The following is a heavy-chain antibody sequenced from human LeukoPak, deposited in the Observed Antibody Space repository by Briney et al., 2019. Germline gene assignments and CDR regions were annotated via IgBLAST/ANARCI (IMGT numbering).Heavy chain of an antibody. CDR2: IYYSGST. V-gene: IGHV4-59*01. J-gene: IGHJ5*02. D-gene: IGHD3-9*01. CDR1: GGSISSYY. CDR3: ARARGGNDILTGYYRVSWFDP. Sequence: PSETLSLTCTVSGGSISSYYWSWIRQPPGKGLEWIGYIYYSGSTNYNPSLKSRVTISVDTSKNQFSLKLSSVTAAGTAVYYCARARGGNDILTGYYRVSWFDPWGQGTLVTVSS.